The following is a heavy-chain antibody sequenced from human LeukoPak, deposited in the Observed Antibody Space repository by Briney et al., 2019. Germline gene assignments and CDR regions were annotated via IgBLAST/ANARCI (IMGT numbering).Heavy chain of an antibody. D-gene: IGHD1-1*01. J-gene: IGHJ4*02. V-gene: IGHV3-30*18. CDR2: ISWDVNEK. CDR1: GFSFSDHG. Sequence: GGSLRLSCAASGFSFSDHGMHWVRQAPGKGLEWVGMISWDVNEKHHGDSVKGRFTISRDNSKNTLYLQMNSLTTEDTAVYYCAKEGGTTGWLTTDYWGQGTLITVSS. CDR3: AKEGGTTGWLTTDY.